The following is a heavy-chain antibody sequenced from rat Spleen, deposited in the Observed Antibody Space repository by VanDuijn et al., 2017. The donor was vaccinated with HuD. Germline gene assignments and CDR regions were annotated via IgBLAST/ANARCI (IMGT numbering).Heavy chain of an antibody. V-gene: IGHV5-29*01. D-gene: IGHD1-7*01. CDR2: ISYGDSSGHSGT. CDR3: TRVDTMGTEDY. Sequence: EVQLVESDGGLVQPGRSLKLSCAASGFTFSDYYTAWVRQAPTKGLEWVATISYGDSSGHSGTYYRDSVRGRFTISRDDAKSTLSLQMNSLRSEDTATYYCTRVDTMGTEDYWGQGVVVTVSS. J-gene: IGHJ2*01. CDR1: GFTFSDYY.